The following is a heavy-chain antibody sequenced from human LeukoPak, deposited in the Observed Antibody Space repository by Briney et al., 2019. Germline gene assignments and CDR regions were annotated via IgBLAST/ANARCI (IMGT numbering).Heavy chain of an antibody. D-gene: IGHD3-22*01. J-gene: IGHJ5*02. CDR3: VRLFYYDSRGPPS. CDR2: IYYSGST. Sequence: ETLSLTWNVLGGSIRSSNYYWGWIRQPPGEGLGGIASIYYSGSTYYNPSLKGRGTMSVDTSNNQFSLKLTSATATDTAVYYCVRLFYYDSRGPPSWGQGTLVTVSS. V-gene: IGHV4-39*01. CDR1: GGSIRSSNYY.